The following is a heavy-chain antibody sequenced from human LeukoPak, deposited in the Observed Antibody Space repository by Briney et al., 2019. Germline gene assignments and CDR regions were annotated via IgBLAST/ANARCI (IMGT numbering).Heavy chain of an antibody. CDR2: MNPNSGNT. Sequence: ASVKVSCKASGYTFTSYDINWVRQATGQGLEWMGWMNPNSGNTGYAQKFQGRVTMTRNTSISTAYMELSSLRSEDTAVYYCARGYRSGGSCYGDWFDPWGQGTLVTVSS. V-gene: IGHV1-8*01. D-gene: IGHD2-15*01. CDR1: GYTFTSYD. J-gene: IGHJ5*02. CDR3: ARGYRSGGSCYGDWFDP.